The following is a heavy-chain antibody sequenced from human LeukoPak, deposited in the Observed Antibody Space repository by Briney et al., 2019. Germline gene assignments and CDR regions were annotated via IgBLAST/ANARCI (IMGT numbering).Heavy chain of an antibody. Sequence: KPSETLSLTCTVSGGSISSGGYYCSWIRQHPGKGLEWIGYISSSGSAYYNPSLRSRLTISADTSKSQFSLKLSSVTAADTAVYYCARRANSGFDAFDIWGQGTMVTVSS. V-gene: IGHV4-31*03. CDR3: ARRANSGFDAFDI. J-gene: IGHJ3*02. CDR1: GGSISSGGYY. D-gene: IGHD3-22*01. CDR2: ISSSGSA.